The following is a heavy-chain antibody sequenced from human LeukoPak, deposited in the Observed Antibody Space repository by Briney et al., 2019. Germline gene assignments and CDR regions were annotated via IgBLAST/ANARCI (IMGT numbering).Heavy chain of an antibody. CDR1: GGSFSDYY. D-gene: IGHD3-16*02. V-gene: IGHV4-34*01. J-gene: IGHJ4*02. CDR3: ASHYSSGSYRYTGSFDS. Sequence: PSETLSLTCAVYGGSFSDYYWSWIRQPPGKGLEWIGEINHSGTTNYSPSLKSRVSMSVDTSKNQFPLKLNSVTAADAAMYYCASHYSSGSYRYTGSFDSWGQGMLVNVSS. CDR2: INHSGTT.